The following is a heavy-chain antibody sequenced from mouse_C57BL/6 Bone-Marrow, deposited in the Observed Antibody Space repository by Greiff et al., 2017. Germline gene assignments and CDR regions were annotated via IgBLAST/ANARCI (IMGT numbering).Heavy chain of an antibody. CDR1: GFTFSNYW. CDR2: IRLKSDNYAT. D-gene: IGHD1-1*01. CDR3: TGNYGSSYVWYFDV. J-gene: IGHJ1*03. Sequence: GGSMKLSCVASGFTFSNYWMNWVRQSPEKGLEWVAQIRLKSDNYATHYAESAKGRFTISRDDSKSSVYLQMNNLRAEDTGIYYCTGNYGSSYVWYFDVWCTGTTVTVSS. V-gene: IGHV6-3*01.